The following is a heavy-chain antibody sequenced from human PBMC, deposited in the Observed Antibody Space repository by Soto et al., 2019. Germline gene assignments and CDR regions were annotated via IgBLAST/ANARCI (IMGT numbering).Heavy chain of an antibody. CDR1: EDTFVSYA. D-gene: IGHD3-3*01. V-gene: IGHV1-69*06. CDR2: VVPILGST. CDR3: ARGEPFILVLEL. J-gene: IGHJ3*01. Sequence: QVQLVQSGAEVKKPGSSVKVSCKASEDTFVSYAITWTRQAPGQGLEWMGGVVPILGSTNYAQKFQGRVTFTADKSTNTAYMELSSLRSEDTAMYYCARGEPFILVLELWGQGTMVIVSS.